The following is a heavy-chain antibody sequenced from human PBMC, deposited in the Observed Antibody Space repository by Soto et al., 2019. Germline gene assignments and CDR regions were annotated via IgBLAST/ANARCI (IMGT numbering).Heavy chain of an antibody. CDR1: GYTFTSYA. CDR3: ARDLSRQLAKPYYYYGMDV. Sequence: QVQLVQSGAEEKKPGASVKVSCKASGYTFTSYAMHWVRQAPGQRLEWMGWINAGNGNTKYSQKFQGRVTITRDTSASTAYMELSSLRSEDTAVYYCARDLSRQLAKPYYYYGMDVWGQGTTVTVSS. J-gene: IGHJ6*02. V-gene: IGHV1-3*05. D-gene: IGHD6-6*01. CDR2: INAGNGNT.